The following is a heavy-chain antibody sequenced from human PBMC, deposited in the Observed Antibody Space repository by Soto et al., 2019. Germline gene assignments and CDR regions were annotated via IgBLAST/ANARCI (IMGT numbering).Heavy chain of an antibody. CDR2: ISGSGGST. J-gene: IGHJ4*02. Sequence: GGSLRLSCAASGFTFSSYAMSWVRQAPGKGLEWVSAISGSGGSTYYADSVKGRFTTSRDNSKNTLYLQMNSLRAEDTAVYYCAKDDDSSGYYYGPLDYWGQGTLVTVSS. CDR3: AKDDDSSGYYYGPLDY. D-gene: IGHD3-22*01. CDR1: GFTFSSYA. V-gene: IGHV3-23*01.